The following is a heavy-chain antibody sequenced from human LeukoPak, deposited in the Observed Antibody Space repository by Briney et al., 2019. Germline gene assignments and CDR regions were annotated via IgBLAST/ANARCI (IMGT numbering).Heavy chain of an antibody. Sequence: SETLSLTCTVSGGSISNYYWSWIRQPPGKGLEWIGYIYYSGSTYYNPSLKSRVTISVDTSKNQFSLKLSSVTAADTAVYYCARDSPGGAFDIWGQGTMVTVSS. D-gene: IGHD3-22*01. CDR3: ARDSPGGAFDI. V-gene: IGHV4-59*06. CDR2: IYYSGST. CDR1: GGSISNYY. J-gene: IGHJ3*02.